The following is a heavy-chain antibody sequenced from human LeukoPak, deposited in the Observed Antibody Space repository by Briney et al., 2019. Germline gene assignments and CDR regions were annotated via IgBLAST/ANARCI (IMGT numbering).Heavy chain of an antibody. D-gene: IGHD6-19*01. V-gene: IGHV4-59*01. Sequence: SETLSLTCAVYGGSLSSYYWSWVRQPPGKGLGWVGYIYYSGSTQYNCCLQSRVTISVDTSKNQFSLKLSSVTAADTAVYYCAREPPQRIAVAGTTGAYGMEVWGEGTTVTVSS. CDR1: GGSLSSYY. CDR3: AREPPQRIAVAGTTGAYGMEV. J-gene: IGHJ6*04. CDR2: IYYSGST.